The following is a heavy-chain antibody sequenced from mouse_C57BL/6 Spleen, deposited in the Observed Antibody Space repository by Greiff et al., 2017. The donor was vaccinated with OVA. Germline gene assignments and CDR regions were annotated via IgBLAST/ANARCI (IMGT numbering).Heavy chain of an antibody. V-gene: IGHV1-54*01. CDR1: GYAFTNYL. D-gene: IGHD2-1*01. CDR2: INPGSGGT. Sequence: VQLQESGAELVRPGTSVKVSCKASGYAFTNYLIEWVKQRPGQGLEWIGVINPGSGGTNYNEKFKGKATLTADKSSSTAYMQLSSLTSEDSAVYFCARYGNSSYAMDYWGQGTSVTVSS. CDR3: ARYGNSSYAMDY. J-gene: IGHJ4*01.